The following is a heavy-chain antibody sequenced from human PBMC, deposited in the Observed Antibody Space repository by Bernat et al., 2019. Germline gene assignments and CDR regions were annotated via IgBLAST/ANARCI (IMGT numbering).Heavy chain of an antibody. D-gene: IGHD4-11*01. J-gene: IGHJ6*02. V-gene: IGHV3-7*03. CDR3: ARGPVTHLYYYYYGMDV. CDR1: GFTFSSYW. Sequence: EVQLVESGGGLVQPGGSLRLSCAASGFTFSSYWMSWVRQAPGKGLEWVANIKQDGSEKYYVDSVKGRFTSSRDNAKNSLYLQTNRLRAEDTAVYYCARGPVTHLYYYYYGMDVWGQGTTVTVSS. CDR2: IKQDGSEK.